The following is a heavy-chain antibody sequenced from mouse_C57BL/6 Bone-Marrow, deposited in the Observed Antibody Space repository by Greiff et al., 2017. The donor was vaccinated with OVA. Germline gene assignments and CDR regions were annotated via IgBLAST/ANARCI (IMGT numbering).Heavy chain of an antibody. J-gene: IGHJ3*01. Sequence: QVQLKESGPGLVAPSQSLSITCTVSGFSLTSYGVHWVRQPPGKGLEWLVVIWSDGSTTYHSALKSRLSISKDNSKSPVFLKMNSLQTDDTAMYYCARHEDWDLAWFAYWGQGTLVTVSA. CDR3: ARHEDWDLAWFAY. CDR2: IWSDGST. V-gene: IGHV2-6-1*01. CDR1: GFSLTSYG. D-gene: IGHD4-1*01.